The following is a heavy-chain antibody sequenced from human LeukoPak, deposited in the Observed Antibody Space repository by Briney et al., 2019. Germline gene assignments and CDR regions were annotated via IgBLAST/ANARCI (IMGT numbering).Heavy chain of an antibody. D-gene: IGHD6-19*01. V-gene: IGHV1-2*02. Sequence: ASVKVSCKASGYTFTGYYMHWVRQAPGQGLEWMGWINPNSGGTNYAQKLQGRVTMTTDTSTSTAYMELRSLRSDDTAVYYCARDGQWLVRVYFDYWGQGTLVTVSS. CDR2: INPNSGGT. CDR1: GYTFTGYY. J-gene: IGHJ4*02. CDR3: ARDGQWLVRVYFDY.